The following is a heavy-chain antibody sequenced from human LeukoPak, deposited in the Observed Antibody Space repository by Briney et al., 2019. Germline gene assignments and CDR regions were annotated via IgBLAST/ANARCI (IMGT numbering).Heavy chain of an antibody. CDR1: GGSFSGYY. CDR2: IKHSGST. CDR3: ARGLGVPAAIPPWFDP. V-gene: IGHV4-34*01. Sequence: SETLSLTCAVYGGSFSGYYWSWIRQPPGKGLEWIGEIKHSGSTNYNPSLKSRVTISVDTSKNQFSLKLSSVTAADTAVYYCARGLGVPAAIPPWFDPWGQGTLVTVSS. D-gene: IGHD2-2*01. J-gene: IGHJ5*02.